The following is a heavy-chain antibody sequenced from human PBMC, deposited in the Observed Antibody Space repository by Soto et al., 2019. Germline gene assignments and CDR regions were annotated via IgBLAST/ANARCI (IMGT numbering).Heavy chain of an antibody. CDR1: GGTFSSYA. V-gene: IGHV1-69*13. CDR2: IIPIFGTA. D-gene: IGHD3-22*01. Sequence: SVKVSCKASGGTFSSYAISWVRQAPGQGLEWMGGIIPIFGTANYAQKFQGRVTITADESTSTAYMELSSLRYEDTAVYYCARGQSFKPYYYDSSGNPFDYWGQGTLVTVSS. J-gene: IGHJ4*02. CDR3: ARGQSFKPYYYDSSGNPFDY.